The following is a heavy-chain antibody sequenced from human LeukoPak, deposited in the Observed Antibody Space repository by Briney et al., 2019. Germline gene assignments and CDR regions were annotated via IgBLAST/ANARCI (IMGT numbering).Heavy chain of an antibody. V-gene: IGHV3-21*01. Sequence: GGSLRLSCAASGFTFSSYSMNWVRQAPGKGLEWVSSISSSSSYIYYADSVKGRFTISRDNAKNSLYLQMNSLRAEDTAVYYCARDWSPGPFGSSSARGYFQHWDQGTLVTVSS. D-gene: IGHD6-13*01. CDR2: ISSSSSYI. CDR1: GFTFSSYS. CDR3: ARDWSPGPFGSSSARGYFQH. J-gene: IGHJ1*01.